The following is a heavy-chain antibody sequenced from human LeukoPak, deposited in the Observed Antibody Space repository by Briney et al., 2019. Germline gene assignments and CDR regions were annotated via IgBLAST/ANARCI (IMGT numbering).Heavy chain of an antibody. D-gene: IGHD3-3*02. CDR1: GFTFSNYA. CDR3: ARDIRGHNWFDP. Sequence: GSLRLSCAASGFTFSNYAMHWVRQAPGKGLVWVSRINSDGSSTSYANSVKGRFTISRDNAKNTLYLQMNSLRAEDTAVYYCARDIRGHNWFDPWGQGTLVTVSS. V-gene: IGHV3-74*01. J-gene: IGHJ5*02. CDR2: INSDGSST.